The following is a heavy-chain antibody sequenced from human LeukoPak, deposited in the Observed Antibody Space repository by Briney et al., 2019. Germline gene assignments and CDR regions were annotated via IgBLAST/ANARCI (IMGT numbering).Heavy chain of an antibody. CDR1: GFTFSDHY. CDR3: TRYQLPVRYFDY. Sequence: GGSLRLSCAASGFTFSDHYMDWIRQAPGKGLEWVARIRNKANSYTTEYAASVEGRFTISRDDSKNSLYLQMSSLKTEDTAVYYCTRYQLPVRYFDYWGQGTLVTVSS. D-gene: IGHD2-2*01. V-gene: IGHV3-72*01. J-gene: IGHJ4*02. CDR2: IRNKANSYTT.